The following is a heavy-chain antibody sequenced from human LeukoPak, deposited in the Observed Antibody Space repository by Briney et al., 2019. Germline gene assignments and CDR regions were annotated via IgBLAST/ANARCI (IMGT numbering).Heavy chain of an antibody. V-gene: IGHV5-51*01. D-gene: IGHD3-10*01. J-gene: IGHJ3*02. CDR3: ARRGSVDACDI. CDR2: IYPGDSDT. Sequence: GESLKISCRGSGYNFTISWIAWVRQMPGKGLGWMGIIYPGDSDTTYSPSFQGQVTISADKSINTAYVHWSSLKASDTAMYYCARRGSVDACDIWGQGTMVTVSS. CDR1: GYNFTISW.